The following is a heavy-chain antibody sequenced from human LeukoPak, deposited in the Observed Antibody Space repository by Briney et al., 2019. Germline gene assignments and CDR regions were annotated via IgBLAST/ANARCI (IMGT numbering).Heavy chain of an antibody. V-gene: IGHV1-2*06. CDR1: GYTFTGYY. Sequence: GASVKVSCKASGYTFTGYYMHWVRQAPGQGLEWMGRINPNSGGTNYAQKFQGRVTMTRDTSIGTAYMELSRLRSDDTAVYYCARESLYSNYAGYWGQGTLVTVSS. J-gene: IGHJ4*02. CDR3: ARESLYSNYAGY. D-gene: IGHD4-11*01. CDR2: INPNSGGT.